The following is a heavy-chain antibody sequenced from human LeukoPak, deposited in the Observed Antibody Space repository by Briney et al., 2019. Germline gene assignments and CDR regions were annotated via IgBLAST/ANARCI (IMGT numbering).Heavy chain of an antibody. J-gene: IGHJ6*02. CDR1: GFSFSNYW. CDR3: ASYLTSIPSGMDV. CDR2: ISPDGSTT. Sequence: PGGSLRLSFAASGFSFSNYWMHWVRHAPGKGLMWVSRISPDGSTTISGDSVRGRFTISRDNARNTLYLQMNSLRDEDTAVYYCASYLTSIPSGMDVWGQGTTVIVSS. D-gene: IGHD2/OR15-2a*01. V-gene: IGHV3-74*01.